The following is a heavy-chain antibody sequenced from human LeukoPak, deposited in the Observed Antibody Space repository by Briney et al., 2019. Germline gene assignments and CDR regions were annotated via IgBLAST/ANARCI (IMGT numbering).Heavy chain of an antibody. Sequence: GRSLRLSCAASGFIFKNYPIHWVRQAPGKGLWWVAVISYDEHLTYYSDSVKGGFTISRDNFKNILYLQMNTLTLEDTAVYYCARDLRPVTRNTRVYYYYYMDVWGKGPTVTVSS. CDR2: ISYDEHLT. CDR1: GFIFKNYP. V-gene: IGHV3-30-3*01. CDR3: ARDLRPVTRNTRVYYYYYMDV. D-gene: IGHD1-14*01. J-gene: IGHJ6*03.